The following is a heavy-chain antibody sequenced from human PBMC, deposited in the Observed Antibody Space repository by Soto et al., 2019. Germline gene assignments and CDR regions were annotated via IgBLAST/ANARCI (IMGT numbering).Heavy chain of an antibody. CDR2: INSNGDST. J-gene: IGHJ4*02. D-gene: IGHD4-17*01. V-gene: IGHV3-23*01. Sequence: GGSLRLSCVASGFTFSRYVMSWVRQAQGKGLEWVSTINSNGDSTYYADSVKGRFTISRDNSRNSLYLQVNSLRAEDTAVYYSATSNVWDGDYCWRGYYFDYWGPGTLVTVSS. CDR3: ATSNVWDGDYCWRGYYFDY. CDR1: GFTFSRYV.